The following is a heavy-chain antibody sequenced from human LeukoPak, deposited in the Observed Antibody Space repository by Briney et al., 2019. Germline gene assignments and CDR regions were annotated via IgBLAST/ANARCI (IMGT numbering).Heavy chain of an antibody. CDR3: AAELYGVYTDCCTFHL. Sequence: SVKVSCKPSGFTFSTSAVQWVRQARGQRLEWIGWIIVGSGATNYAQSLQGRFTITRDMSTNTAYMELSSLGSEDSAVYYCAAELYGVYTDCCTFHLWGQGTMVTVSS. J-gene: IGHJ3*01. D-gene: IGHD4-17*01. V-gene: IGHV1-58*01. CDR2: IIVGSGAT. CDR1: GFTFSTSA.